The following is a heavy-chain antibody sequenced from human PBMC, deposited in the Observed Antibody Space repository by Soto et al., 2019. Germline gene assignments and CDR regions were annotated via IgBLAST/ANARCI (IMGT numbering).Heavy chain of an antibody. D-gene: IGHD2-8*01. Sequence: QVQLVQSGAEVKKPGSSVKVSCKASGGTFSSYTISWVRQAPGQGLEWMGRIIPILGIANYAQKFQGRVTITADKSTTTAHMELRSLRSEATAVYYCASPNPQRVSGVLFYSWGQGTLVTVSS. CDR1: GGTFSSYT. V-gene: IGHV1-69*02. J-gene: IGHJ4*02. CDR3: ASPNPQRVSGVLFYS. CDR2: IIPILGIA.